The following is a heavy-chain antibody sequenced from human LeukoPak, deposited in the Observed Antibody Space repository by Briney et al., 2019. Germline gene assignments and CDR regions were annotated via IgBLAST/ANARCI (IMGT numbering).Heavy chain of an antibody. CDR3: AKDTHSSPPYYFDY. V-gene: IGHV3-9*01. Sequence: GGSLRLSCAASGFTFDDYAMHWVRQAPGKGLEWVSGISWNSGSIGYADSVKGRFTISRDNAKNSLYLQMNSLRAEDTALYYCAKDTHSSPPYYFDYWGQGTLVTVSS. J-gene: IGHJ4*02. D-gene: IGHD3-22*01. CDR2: ISWNSGSI. CDR1: GFTFDDYA.